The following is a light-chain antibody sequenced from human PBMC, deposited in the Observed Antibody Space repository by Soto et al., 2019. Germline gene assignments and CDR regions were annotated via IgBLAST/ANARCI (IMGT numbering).Light chain of an antibody. CDR3: QQYGSSLGVT. Sequence: EIVLTQSPGTLSLSPGERATLSCRASQSVSSSYLAWYQQKPGQAPRLLIYCASSRATGIPDRFSGSGSGTDFTLTISRLEPEDFAVYYCQQYGSSLGVTFGGGTKVDIK. J-gene: IGKJ4*01. CDR1: QSVSSSY. V-gene: IGKV3-20*01. CDR2: CAS.